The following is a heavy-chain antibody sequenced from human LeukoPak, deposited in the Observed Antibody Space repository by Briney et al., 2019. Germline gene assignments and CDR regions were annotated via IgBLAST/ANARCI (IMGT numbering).Heavy chain of an antibody. CDR1: GSTFSSYS. J-gene: IGHJ4*02. V-gene: IGHV3-48*01. CDR2: ISSSSSTI. D-gene: IGHD3-3*01. CDR3: ASLTIFGVVAADY. Sequence: GGSLRLSCAASGSTFSSYSMNWVRQAPGKGLEWVSYISSSSSTIYYADSVKGRFTISRDNAKNSLYLQMNSLRAEDTAVYYCASLTIFGVVAADYWGQGTLVTVSS.